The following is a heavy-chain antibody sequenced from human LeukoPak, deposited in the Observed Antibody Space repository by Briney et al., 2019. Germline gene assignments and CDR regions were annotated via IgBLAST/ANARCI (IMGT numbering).Heavy chain of an antibody. Sequence: SGGSLRLSCAASGFTFSKYSMNWVRQAPGKGLEWVSSISSSSSYIFYADSVKGRFTISRDNAKNSLYLQMNSLRAEDTAVYYCARDREGSALGDAFDIWGQGTMVIVSS. CDR1: GFTFSKYS. CDR3: ARDREGSALGDAFDI. J-gene: IGHJ3*02. CDR2: ISSSSSYI. D-gene: IGHD3-10*01. V-gene: IGHV3-21*01.